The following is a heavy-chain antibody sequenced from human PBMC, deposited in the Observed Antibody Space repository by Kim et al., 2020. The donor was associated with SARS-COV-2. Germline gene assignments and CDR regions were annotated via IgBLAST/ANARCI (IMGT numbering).Heavy chain of an antibody. CDR3: ARGGGRGIVVVPAAEFDY. CDR1: GDSVSSTSAA. D-gene: IGHD2-2*01. CDR2: TYYRSKWYH. V-gene: IGHV6-1*01. Sequence: SQTLSLTCAISGDSVSSTSAAWNWIRQSPSRGLEWLGRTYYRSKWYHDYAVSVKSRMTINPDTSKNQLSLQLNSVTPDDTAVYYCARGGGRGIVVVPAAEFDYWGQGSLVTVSS. J-gene: IGHJ4*02.